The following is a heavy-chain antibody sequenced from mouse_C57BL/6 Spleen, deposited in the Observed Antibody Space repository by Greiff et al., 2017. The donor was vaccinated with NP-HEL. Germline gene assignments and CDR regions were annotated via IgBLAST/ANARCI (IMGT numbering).Heavy chain of an antibody. D-gene: IGHD1-1*01. CDR1: GFTFSDYG. CDR3: ARGSYYGSSYWYFDV. V-gene: IGHV5-17*01. Sequence: EVQLVESGGGLVKPGGSLKLSCAASGFTFSDYGMHWVRQAPEKGLEWVAYISSGSSTIYYADTVKGRFTISRDNAKNTLFLQMTSLRSEDTAMYYCARGSYYGSSYWYFDVRGTGTTVTVSS. J-gene: IGHJ1*03. CDR2: ISSGSSTI.